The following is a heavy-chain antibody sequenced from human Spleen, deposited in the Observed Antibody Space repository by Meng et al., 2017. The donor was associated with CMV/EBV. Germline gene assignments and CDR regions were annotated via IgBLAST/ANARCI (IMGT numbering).Heavy chain of an antibody. CDR1: GFTFSSYA. CDR3: AKPKQQLVLGDYYYGMDV. CDR2: ISGSGGST. Sequence: GGSLRLSCAASGFTFSSYAMSWVRQAPGKGLEWVSAISGSGGSTYYADSVKGRFTISRDNSKNTLYLQMNSLRAEDTAVYYCAKPKQQLVLGDYYYGMDVWGQGTTVTVSS. D-gene: IGHD6-13*01. J-gene: IGHJ6*02. V-gene: IGHV3-23*01.